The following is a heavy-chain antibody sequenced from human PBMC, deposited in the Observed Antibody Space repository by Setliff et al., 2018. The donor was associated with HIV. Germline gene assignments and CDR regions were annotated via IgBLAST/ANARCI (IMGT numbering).Heavy chain of an antibody. J-gene: IGHJ6*02. CDR2: INPNSGGT. CDR1: GYTFTGYY. D-gene: IGHD2-2*01. V-gene: IGHV1-2*02. CDR3: ASDHCSSSGCYDYSYYGMDV. Sequence: ASVKVSCKASGYTFTGYYMHWVRQAPGQGLEWMGWINPNSGGTTYAQKFQGRVTMTRDTSISTAYMEVSRLRSDDTAVYYCASDHCSSSGCYDYSYYGMDVWGQGTTVTVSS.